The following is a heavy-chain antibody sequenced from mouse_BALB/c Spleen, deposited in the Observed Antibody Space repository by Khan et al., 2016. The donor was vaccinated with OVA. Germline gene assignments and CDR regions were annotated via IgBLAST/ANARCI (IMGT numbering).Heavy chain of an antibody. V-gene: IGHV1-85*01. D-gene: IGHD1-1*02. CDR1: GYTFTSYD. Sequence: QVQLKQSGAELVKPGASVKLSCKASGYTFTSYDINWVRQRPEQGLEWIGWIFPGDDSTKYNEKFKGQATLTTDKSSSTAYMQLSRLKSEDSAVYFCAIHSYGGNLYWYFDVWGAGTTVTVSS. CDR3: AIHSYGGNLYWYFDV. J-gene: IGHJ1*01. CDR2: IFPGDDST.